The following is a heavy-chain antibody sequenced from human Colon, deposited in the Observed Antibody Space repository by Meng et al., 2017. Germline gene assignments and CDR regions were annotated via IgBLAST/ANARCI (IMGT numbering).Heavy chain of an antibody. V-gene: IGHV3-23*01. CDR2: IGGCGYDT. J-gene: IGHJ3*02. CDR3: AKDRESYSSVWDAFDI. D-gene: IGHD3-16*01. Sequence: GGSLRLSCVASGFSFNTYAMSWVRQAPGKGLEWVSAIGGCGYDTFYADSVKGHFTISRDDSKNTLYLKMNSLRAEDTAVYYCAKDRESYSSVWDAFDIWGQGTMVTVSS. CDR1: GFSFNTYA.